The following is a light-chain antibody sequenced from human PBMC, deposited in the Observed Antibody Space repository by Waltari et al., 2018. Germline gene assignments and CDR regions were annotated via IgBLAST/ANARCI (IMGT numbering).Light chain of an antibody. Sequence: DIQMTQSPSSLSASVGDRVTITCRAIQGISNYLNWYQQKPGKAPKRLIYDASSLQSGVPSRFSGSGSGTVFTLTISSLQPEDFATYYCLQYNSAPFTFGPGTKLDIK. J-gene: IGKJ3*01. CDR2: DAS. CDR1: QGISNY. CDR3: LQYNSAPFT. V-gene: IGKV1-17*01.